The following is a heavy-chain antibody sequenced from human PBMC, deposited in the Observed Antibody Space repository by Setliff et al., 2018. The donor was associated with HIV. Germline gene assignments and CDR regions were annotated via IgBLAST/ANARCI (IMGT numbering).Heavy chain of an antibody. CDR2: ISGYNGNT. V-gene: IGHV1-18*01. CDR3: ARVPFRSAWFSGGHDAFDI. Sequence: GASVKVSCKASSYTFTRYGISWVRQAPGQGLEWIGWISGYNGNTKYAQSFQGRVAMTTETSTSTAYMEMRSLRSDDTAVYYCARVPFRSAWFSGGHDAFDIWGQGTMVTVSS. D-gene: IGHD6-19*01. CDR1: SYTFTRYG. J-gene: IGHJ3*02.